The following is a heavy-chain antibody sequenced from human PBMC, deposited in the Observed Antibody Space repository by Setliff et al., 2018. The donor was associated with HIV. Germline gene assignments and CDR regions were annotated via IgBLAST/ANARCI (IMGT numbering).Heavy chain of an antibody. CDR1: GFTFSNYW. V-gene: IGHV3-7*03. CDR3: ARDRGCSSSRCSVNNWFDP. J-gene: IGHJ5*02. D-gene: IGHD2-2*01. CDR2: IKEDGSEK. Sequence: PGGSLRLSCAASGFTFSNYWMSWVRQAPGKGLEWVAKIKEDGSEKYYVDSVKGRFTISRDNAKSSLYLQMNSLRAEDTAVYYCARDRGCSSSRCSVNNWFDPWGQGTLVTVSS.